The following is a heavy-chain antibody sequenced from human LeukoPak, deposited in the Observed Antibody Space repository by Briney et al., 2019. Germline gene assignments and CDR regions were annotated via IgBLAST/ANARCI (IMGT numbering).Heavy chain of an antibody. V-gene: IGHV3-30*02. D-gene: IGHD3-10*01. Sequence: PGGSLRLSCAASRSTFSNFGMHWVRQAPGKGLEWVAFILYDGSKKEYADSGMGRFTISRDNSKNTLYLQINSLRAEDTAVYYCANQKLSGSYLPDHWGQGNLVIVSS. J-gene: IGHJ4*02. CDR2: ILYDGSKK. CDR3: ANQKLSGSYLPDH. CDR1: RSTFSNFG.